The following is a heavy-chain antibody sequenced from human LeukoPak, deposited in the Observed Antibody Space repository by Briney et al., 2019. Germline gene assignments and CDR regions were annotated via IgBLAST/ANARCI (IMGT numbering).Heavy chain of an antibody. D-gene: IGHD6-19*01. J-gene: IGHJ4*02. Sequence: GGSLRLSCAASGFSFSNFDIHWVRQAPGKGLEWVAVISYDGSNKYYADSVKGRFTISRDNSKNTLYLQMNSLRAEDTAVYYCAKDRRLYSSDWYSVDYWGQGTLVTVSS. V-gene: IGHV3-30*18. CDR2: ISYDGSNK. CDR1: GFSFSNFD. CDR3: AKDRRLYSSDWYSVDY.